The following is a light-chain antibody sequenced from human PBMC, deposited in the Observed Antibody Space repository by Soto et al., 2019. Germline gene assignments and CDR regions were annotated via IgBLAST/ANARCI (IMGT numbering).Light chain of an antibody. Sequence: EIVLTQSPGTLSLSPGERATFSCRASQSVSRNYLAWYQQKPGQPPRLLIYGASSSATGIPDRFSGSGSGTAFTLTISRLEPEDFAVYYCQQYGSSPPWTFGQGTKVEVK. CDR3: QQYGSSPPWT. V-gene: IGKV3-20*01. CDR2: GAS. J-gene: IGKJ1*01. CDR1: QSVSRNY.